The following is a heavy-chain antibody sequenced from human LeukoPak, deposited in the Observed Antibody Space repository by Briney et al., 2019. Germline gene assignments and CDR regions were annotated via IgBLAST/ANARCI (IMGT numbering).Heavy chain of an antibody. Sequence: ASVKVSCKATVYTFTSYDINWVRQATGKGLEWMGWMNPNSGYTDYAQKFQGRVTMPRHTSIHTDSMALSGLPDEDTPVHYFARATPPFNWIYFDYWGQGTRVTVSS. CDR3: ARATPPFNWIYFDY. CDR1: VYTFTSYD. J-gene: IGHJ4*02. D-gene: IGHD1-20*01. V-gene: IGHV1-8*01. CDR2: MNPNSGYT.